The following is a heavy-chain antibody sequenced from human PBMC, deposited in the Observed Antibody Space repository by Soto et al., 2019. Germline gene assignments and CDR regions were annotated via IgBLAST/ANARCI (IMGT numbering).Heavy chain of an antibody. CDR3: ARYDYGDYEDAFDI. CDR2: IYSGGST. D-gene: IGHD4-17*01. J-gene: IGHJ3*02. Sequence: EVQLVESGGGLVQPGGSLRLSCAASGFTVSSNYMSWVRQAPGKGLEWVSVIYSGGSTYYADSVKGRFTISRDNSKNNLYLQMNRLRAEDTAVYYCARYDYGDYEDAFDIWGQGTMVTVSS. V-gene: IGHV3-66*01. CDR1: GFTVSSNY.